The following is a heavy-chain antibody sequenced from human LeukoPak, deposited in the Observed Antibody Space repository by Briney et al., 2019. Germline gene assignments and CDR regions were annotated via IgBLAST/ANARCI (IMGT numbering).Heavy chain of an antibody. Sequence: GASVKVSCKASGYTFTSNGISWVRQAPGQGLEWMGWISAYNGNTNYAQKVQGRVTMTTDTSTSTAYMELWSLRSDDTAVYYCARGYGYSGNFIDAFDIWGQGTMVTVSS. CDR2: ISAYNGNT. CDR1: GYTFTSNG. D-gene: IGHD1-26*01. V-gene: IGHV1-18*01. CDR3: ARGYGYSGNFIDAFDI. J-gene: IGHJ3*02.